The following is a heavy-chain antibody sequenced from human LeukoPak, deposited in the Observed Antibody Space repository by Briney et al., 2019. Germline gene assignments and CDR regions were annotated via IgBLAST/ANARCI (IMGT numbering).Heavy chain of an antibody. CDR3: ATEYRHSSGWYGAFDI. J-gene: IGHJ3*02. Sequence: SWGSLRLSCAVSGFTFSNAWMSWVRQAPGEGLECVGLIKSKADGGAADYAAPVKGRFTISRDDSKNTLYLQMDSLKTEDTAVYYCATEYRHSSGWYGAFDIWGQGTMVTVSS. V-gene: IGHV3-15*01. CDR2: IKSKADGGAA. CDR1: GFTFSNAW. D-gene: IGHD6-19*01.